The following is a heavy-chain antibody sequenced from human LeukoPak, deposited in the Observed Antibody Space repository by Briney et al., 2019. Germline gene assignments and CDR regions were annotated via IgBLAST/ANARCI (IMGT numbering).Heavy chain of an antibody. CDR3: AKEGRSLQTY. D-gene: IGHD5-24*01. V-gene: IGHV3-7*03. CDR2: IKEDGTET. Sequence: GGSLRLSCAASGFMFSSNWMSWVRLAPGKGLEWVANIKEDGTETYYVDSVKGRFTITRDNAKNSLYLQMNSLRVEDTAVYYCAKEGRSLQTYWGQGTLVTVSS. J-gene: IGHJ4*02. CDR1: GFMFSSNW.